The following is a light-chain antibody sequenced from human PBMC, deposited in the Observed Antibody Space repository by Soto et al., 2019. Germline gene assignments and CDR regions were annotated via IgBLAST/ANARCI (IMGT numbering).Light chain of an antibody. V-gene: IGLV2-14*01. CDR1: SSDVGGYNY. J-gene: IGLJ2*01. CDR2: EVS. Sequence: QSALTQPASVSGSPGQSITISCTGSSSDVGGYNYVSWYQQHPGKAPKLMIYEVSNRPSGISNRFSGSKSGNTASLTLSGLQAEDEADYYCSSDTSSSTLVFGGGTQLTVL. CDR3: SSDTSSSTLV.